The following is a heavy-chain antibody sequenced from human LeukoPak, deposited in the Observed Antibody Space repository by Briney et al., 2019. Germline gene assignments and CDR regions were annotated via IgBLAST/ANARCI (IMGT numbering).Heavy chain of an antibody. V-gene: IGHV3-21*01. J-gene: IGHJ4*02. CDR2: ISSSSSYI. Sequence: GGSLRLSCAASGFTFSSYSMNWVRQAPGKGLEWVSSISSSSSYIYYADSVKGRFTISRDNSKNTLYLQMNSLRAEDTAVYYCAKDGLLWFGELLSSKGFDYWGQGTLVTVSS. CDR1: GFTFSSYS. CDR3: AKDGLLWFGELLSSKGFDY. D-gene: IGHD3-10*01.